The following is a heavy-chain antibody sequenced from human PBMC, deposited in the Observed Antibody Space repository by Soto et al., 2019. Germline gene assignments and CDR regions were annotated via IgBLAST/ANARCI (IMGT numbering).Heavy chain of an antibody. CDR1: GYTFTSYD. CDR2: MNPDSGNT. CDR3: ARGSHDYGGNSIDP. V-gene: IGHV1-8*01. Sequence: ASVKVSCKASGYTFTSYDINWVRQATGQGLEWMGWMNPDSGNTGYAQKFQGRVTMTRNTSISTAYMELSSLRSEDTAVYYCARGSHDYGGNSIDPWGQGTLVTVSS. D-gene: IGHD4-17*01. J-gene: IGHJ5*02.